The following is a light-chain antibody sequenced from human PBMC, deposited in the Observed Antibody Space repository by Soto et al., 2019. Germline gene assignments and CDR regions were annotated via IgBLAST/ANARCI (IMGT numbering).Light chain of an antibody. CDR3: KQYYTTPLT. Sequence: IVMTQSPDALAVSLGDRATINCKSSQSVFYSSNNLNYVAWYQQKPGQPPTLLIYWASARESGVPDRFSGSGSGTELTLTISSLQAEDVAVYFCKQYYTTPLTFGGGTKVEIK. CDR1: QSVFYSSNNLNY. CDR2: WAS. J-gene: IGKJ4*01. V-gene: IGKV4-1*01.